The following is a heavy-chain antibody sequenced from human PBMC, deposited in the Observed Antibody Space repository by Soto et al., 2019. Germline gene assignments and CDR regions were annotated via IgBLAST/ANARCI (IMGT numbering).Heavy chain of an antibody. CDR1: GFTFSSYA. Sequence: GGSLRLSCAASGFTFSSYAMHWVRQAPGKGLEWVAVISYDGSNKYYADSVKGRFTISRDNSKNTLYLQMNSLRAEDTAVYYCASSGIVDDWNPGGFDPWGQGTLVTVSS. J-gene: IGHJ5*02. CDR3: ASSGIVDDWNPGGFDP. CDR2: ISYDGSNK. D-gene: IGHD1-1*01. V-gene: IGHV3-30-3*01.